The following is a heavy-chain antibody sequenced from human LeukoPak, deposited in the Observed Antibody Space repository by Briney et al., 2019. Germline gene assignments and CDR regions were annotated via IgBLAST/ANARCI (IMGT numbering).Heavy chain of an antibody. CDR1: GFTFSSYT. CDR2: ISGNSGTI. V-gene: IGHV3-48*01. CDR3: SGGGSGWYSNY. D-gene: IGHD6-19*01. Sequence: GGSLRLSCAASGFTFSSYTMNWVRQTPGKGLEWVSYISGNSGTIYYADSVKGRFTISRDNAKNSLYLQMNNLRAEDTAVYYCSGGGSGWYSNYWGQGTLVTVSS. J-gene: IGHJ4*02.